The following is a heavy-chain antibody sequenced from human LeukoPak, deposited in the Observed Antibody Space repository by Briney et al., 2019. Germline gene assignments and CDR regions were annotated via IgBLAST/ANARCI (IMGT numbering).Heavy chain of an antibody. J-gene: IGHJ4*02. CDR1: GFTFNNYA. V-gene: IGHV3-23*01. CDR3: ARDYADYVGYFFFDY. Sequence: GGSLRLSCAASGFTFNNYAINWVRQAPGKGLEWVSSISGGCETTYYADSAKGRFTISRDNSQNTLYLQMNSLRAEDTAVYYCARDYADYVGYFFFDYWGQGTLVTVSS. D-gene: IGHD4-17*01. CDR2: ISGGCETT.